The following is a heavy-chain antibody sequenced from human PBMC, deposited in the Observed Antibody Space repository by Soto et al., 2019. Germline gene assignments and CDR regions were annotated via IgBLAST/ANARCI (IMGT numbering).Heavy chain of an antibody. CDR1: GFTFSSYG. J-gene: IGHJ4*02. D-gene: IGHD2-15*01. CDR2: ISYDGSNK. Sequence: QVQLVESGGGVVQPGRSLRLSCAASGFTFSSYGMHWVRQAPGKGLEWVAVISYDGSNKYYADSVKGQFTISRDNSKNTLYLQMNSLRAEDTAVYYCAKEALVVVSPYYFDYWGQGTLVTVSS. V-gene: IGHV3-30*18. CDR3: AKEALVVVSPYYFDY.